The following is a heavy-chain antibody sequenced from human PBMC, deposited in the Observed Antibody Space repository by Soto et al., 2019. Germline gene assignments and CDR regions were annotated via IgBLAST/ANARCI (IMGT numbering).Heavy chain of an antibody. Sequence: SVKVSCKASGGTYSSYTISWVRQAPGQGLEWMGRIIPILGIANYAQKFQGRVTITADKSTSTAYMELSSLRSEDAAVYYCARDFLYYDSSGHYSDVFDIWGQGTMVTVSS. V-gene: IGHV1-69*04. D-gene: IGHD3-22*01. CDR3: ARDFLYYDSSGHYSDVFDI. CDR2: IIPILGIA. CDR1: GGTYSSYT. J-gene: IGHJ3*02.